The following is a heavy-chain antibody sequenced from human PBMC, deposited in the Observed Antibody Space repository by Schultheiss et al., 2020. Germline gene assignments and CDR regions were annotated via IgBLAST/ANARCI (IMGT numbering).Heavy chain of an antibody. V-gene: IGHV3-30*18. CDR2: ISYDGSNK. D-gene: IGHD3-10*01. J-gene: IGHJ4*02. CDR3: AKDLFRYYYGSGTTGAFDY. Sequence: GGSLRLSCAASGFTFSSYGMHWVRQAPGKGLEWVAVISYDGSNKYYADSVKGRFTISRDNSKNTLYLQMNSLRAEDTAVYYCAKDLFRYYYGSGTTGAFDYWGQGTLVSVYS. CDR1: GFTFSSYG.